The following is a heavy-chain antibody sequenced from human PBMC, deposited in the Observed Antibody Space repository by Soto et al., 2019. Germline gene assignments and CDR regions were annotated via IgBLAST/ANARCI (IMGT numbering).Heavy chain of an antibody. CDR2: IIPIFGTA. CDR3: ASSQDSSGWYIGPYYYHYYGMDF. V-gene: IGHV1-69*13. D-gene: IGHD6-19*01. J-gene: IGHJ6*04. Sequence: SVKVSCKASGGTFSSYAISWVRQAPGQGLEWMGGIIPIFGTANYAQKFQGRVTITADESTSTAYMELSSLRSEDTAVYYCASSQDSSGWYIGPYYYHYYGMDFWGKGTTVTVYS. CDR1: GGTFSSYA.